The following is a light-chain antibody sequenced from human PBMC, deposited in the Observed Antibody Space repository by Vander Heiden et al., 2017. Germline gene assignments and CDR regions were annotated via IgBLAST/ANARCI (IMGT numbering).Light chain of an antibody. CDR2: GTS. J-gene: IGKJ2*01. V-gene: IGKV3-20*01. CDR1: QSLSSSF. CDR3: HQYGISPYT. Sequence: EVVLTQSPGTLSLSPGERASLSCRARQSLSSSFLAWYRQRPGQAPRLLISGTSRRATGIPDRFSGSGSGTDFTLTISRLEPEDFAVYYCHQYGISPYTFGQGTKVEIK.